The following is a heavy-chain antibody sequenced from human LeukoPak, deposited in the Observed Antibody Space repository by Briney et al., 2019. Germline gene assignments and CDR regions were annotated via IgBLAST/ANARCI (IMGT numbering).Heavy chain of an antibody. CDR1: GYTLTELS. J-gene: IGHJ4*02. D-gene: IGHD2-2*01. Sequence: GASVTVSCQVSGYTLTELSMHWVRQAPGNGLEWMGGFVPEDGETIYAQKFQGRVTMTEDTSTDTAYMELSSLRSEDTAVYYCATATPAAKGGGFGYWGQGTLVTVSS. CDR2: FVPEDGET. V-gene: IGHV1-24*01. CDR3: ATATPAAKGGGFGY.